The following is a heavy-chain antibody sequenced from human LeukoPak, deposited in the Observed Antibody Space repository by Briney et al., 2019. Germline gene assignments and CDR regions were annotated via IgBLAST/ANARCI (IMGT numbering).Heavy chain of an antibody. CDR2: IYYSGST. Sequence: PSETLSLTCTVSGGSISSYYWSWIRQPPGKGLEWIGYIYYSGSTNYNPSLKSRVTISVDTSKNQFSLKLSSVTAADTAVYYCASAGLYYYDSSGYYPNYYYYYMDVWGKGTTVTVSS. CDR1: GGSISSYY. D-gene: IGHD3-22*01. CDR3: ASAGLYYYDSSGYYPNYYYYYMDV. J-gene: IGHJ6*03. V-gene: IGHV4-59*01.